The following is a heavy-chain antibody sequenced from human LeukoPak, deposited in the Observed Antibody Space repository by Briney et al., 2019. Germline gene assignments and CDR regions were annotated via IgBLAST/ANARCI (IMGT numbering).Heavy chain of an antibody. V-gene: IGHV4-34*01. D-gene: IGHD2-2*01. J-gene: IGHJ5*02. CDR2: INHSGST. CDR3: ARGKYCSSTSCRFDP. Sequence: PSETLSLTRAVYGGSFSGYYWSWIRQPPGKGLEWIGEINHSGSTNYNPSLKSRVTISVDTSKNQFSLKLSSVTAADTAVYYCARGKYCSSTSCRFDPWGQGTLVTVSS. CDR1: GGSFSGYY.